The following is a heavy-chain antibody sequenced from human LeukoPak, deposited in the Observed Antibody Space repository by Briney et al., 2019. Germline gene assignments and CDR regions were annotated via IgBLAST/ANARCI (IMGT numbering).Heavy chain of an antibody. Sequence: SETLSLTCAVYGGSFSGYYWSWIRQPPGKGLEWIGAINHSGSTNYNPSLKSRVTISVDTSKSQFCLKLSSVTAADTAVYYCARGRPHITVEWGQGTLVTVSS. J-gene: IGHJ4*02. CDR2: INHSGST. D-gene: IGHD2-21*01. CDR1: GGSFSGYY. CDR3: ARGRPHITVE. V-gene: IGHV4-34*01.